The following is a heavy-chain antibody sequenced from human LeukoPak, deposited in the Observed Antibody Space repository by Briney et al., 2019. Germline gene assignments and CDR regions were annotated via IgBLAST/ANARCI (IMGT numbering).Heavy chain of an antibody. CDR2: IWYDGSNK. J-gene: IGHJ4*02. V-gene: IGHV3-33*06. CDR3: AKDPYMSSTALDY. D-gene: IGHD6-6*01. Sequence: GGSLRLSCAASGFTFSSYGMHWVRQAPGKGLEWVALIWYDGSNKYYADSVKGRFTISRDNFNNTLYLQMNSLRVEDTAVYYCAKDPYMSSTALDYWGQGTPVTVSS. CDR1: GFTFSSYG.